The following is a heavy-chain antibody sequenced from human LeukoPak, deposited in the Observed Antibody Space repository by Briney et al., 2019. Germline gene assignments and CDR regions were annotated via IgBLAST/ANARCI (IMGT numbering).Heavy chain of an antibody. CDR1: GFTFSHYS. J-gene: IGHJ4*02. CDR3: ARDPTYYYDSSGYLDY. D-gene: IGHD3-22*01. Sequence: GGSLRLSCAVSGFTFSHYSMNWVRQAPGKGLEWVSSISGNSNSIYYADSVKGRFTVSRDNAKNSLFLRMNSLRAEDTAVYYCARDPTYYYDSSGYLDYWGQGTLVTVSS. CDR2: ISGNSNSI. V-gene: IGHV3-21*01.